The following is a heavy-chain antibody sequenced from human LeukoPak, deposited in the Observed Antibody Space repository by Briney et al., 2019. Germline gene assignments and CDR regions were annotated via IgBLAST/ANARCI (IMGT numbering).Heavy chain of an antibody. CDR2: INHSGST. Sequence: SETLSLTCAVYGGSFSGYYWSWIRQPPGKGLEWIGEINHSGSTNYNPSLKSRVTISVDTSKNQFSLKLSSVTAADTAVYYCARGTPQYCSSTSCYGGIDYWGQGTLVTVSS. D-gene: IGHD2-2*01. V-gene: IGHV4-34*01. J-gene: IGHJ4*02. CDR3: ARGTPQYCSSTSCYGGIDY. CDR1: GGSFSGYY.